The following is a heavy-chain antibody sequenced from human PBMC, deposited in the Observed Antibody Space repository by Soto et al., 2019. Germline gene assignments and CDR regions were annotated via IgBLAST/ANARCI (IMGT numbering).Heavy chain of an antibody. V-gene: IGHV4-38-2*02. CDR3: VARATVVNSPWFDP. Sequence: SETLSLTCIVSGYSINSGYVWGWVRRPPGQGLEWIGSRYSTGTTYYNPSLRRRVKMSIDSSKNQLSLVLRSVTAADTAVYYCVARATVVNSPWFDPWDQGIQVTVSS. CDR2: RYSTGTT. D-gene: IGHD1-1*01. CDR1: GYSINSGYV. J-gene: IGHJ5*02.